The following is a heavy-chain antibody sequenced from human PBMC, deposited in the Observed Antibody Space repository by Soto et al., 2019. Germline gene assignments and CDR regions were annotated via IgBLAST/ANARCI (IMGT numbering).Heavy chain of an antibody. D-gene: IGHD3-22*01. V-gene: IGHV3-48*01. Sequence: GAVRLSCAASGFTFNTYNMNWVRQAPGKGLKWVSYISDSSSTIHYADSVKGRFTISRDNAKNSLYLQMNSLRAEDTAVYYCARDDYPYYDDSSGYHFAYWGQGALVTVSS. J-gene: IGHJ4*02. CDR3: ARDDYPYYDDSSGYHFAY. CDR1: GFTFNTYN. CDR2: ISDSSSTI.